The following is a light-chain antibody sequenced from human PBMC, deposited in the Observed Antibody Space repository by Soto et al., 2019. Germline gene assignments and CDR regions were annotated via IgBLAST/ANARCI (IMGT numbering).Light chain of an antibody. CDR3: CSYAGTYV. Sequence: QSALTQPRSVSGSPGQSGTISCTGTSSDVGGYNYVSWYQQHPGKAPKLMIYDVSKRPSGVPDRFSGSKSCTTASLTISGRQAEDEDDYDCCSYAGTYVFGTGTKLTVL. CDR2: DVS. V-gene: IGLV2-11*01. J-gene: IGLJ1*01. CDR1: SSDVGGYNY.